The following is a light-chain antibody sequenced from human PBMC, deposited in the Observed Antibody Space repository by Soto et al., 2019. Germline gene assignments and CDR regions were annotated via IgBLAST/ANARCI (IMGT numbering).Light chain of an antibody. Sequence: QSALTQPASVSGSPGQSITISCTGTSSDLAIYNFVSWYQQHPGKAPKFMIYEVINRPSGVSNRFSGSKSGNTASLTISGLQAEDEADYYCSSYTNNKTWVFGGGTKLTVL. V-gene: IGLV2-14*01. CDR2: EVI. CDR1: SSDLAIYNF. CDR3: SSYTNNKTWV. J-gene: IGLJ3*02.